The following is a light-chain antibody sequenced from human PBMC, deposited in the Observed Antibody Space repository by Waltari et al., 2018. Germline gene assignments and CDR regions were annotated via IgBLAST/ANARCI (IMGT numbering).Light chain of an antibody. J-gene: IGKJ1*01. CDR2: GAS. CDR3: QHYVRLPAT. Sequence: EIVLTQSPGTLSLSLGERATLSCRASQSVSRALAWYQQKHGQAPRLLIYGASTRATGIPGRFVGSGSGTDFSLTISRLEPDDFAVYYCQHYVRLPATFGQGTTVEI. CDR1: QSVSRA. V-gene: IGKV3-20*01.